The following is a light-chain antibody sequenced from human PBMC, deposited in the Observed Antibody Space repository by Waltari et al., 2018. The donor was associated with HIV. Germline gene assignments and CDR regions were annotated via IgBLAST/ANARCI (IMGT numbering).Light chain of an antibody. CDR2: GAS. CDR1: QSVSSRS. Sequence: LSPGERATLSCRASQSVSSRSLAWYQQRPGQAPRLLISGASSRATGIPDRFSGSGSGTDFTLTISRLEPEDFAVYYCQQYGASPRTFGQGTKVEIK. V-gene: IGKV3-20*01. J-gene: IGKJ1*01. CDR3: QQYGASPRT.